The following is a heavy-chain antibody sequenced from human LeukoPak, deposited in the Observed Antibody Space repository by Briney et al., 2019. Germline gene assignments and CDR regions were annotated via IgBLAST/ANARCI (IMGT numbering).Heavy chain of an antibody. CDR1: GGSFSGYY. J-gene: IGHJ6*03. CDR2: INHSGST. D-gene: IGHD2-8*01. Sequence: PSETLSLTCAVYGGSFSGYYWSWIRQPPGKGLEWIGEINHSGSTNYNPSLKSRVTISVHTSKNQFSLNLSSVTTADTAVYYCARVFVPHDYYYYYMDVWGKGTTVTVSS. V-gene: IGHV4-34*01. CDR3: ARVFVPHDYYYYYMDV.